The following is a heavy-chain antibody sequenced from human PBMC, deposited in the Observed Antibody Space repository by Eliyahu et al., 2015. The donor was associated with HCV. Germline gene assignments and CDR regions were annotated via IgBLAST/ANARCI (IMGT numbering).Heavy chain of an antibody. J-gene: IGHJ3*02. CDR3: ARRDRGRFPDAFDI. V-gene: IGHV4-39*01. Sequence: QLQLQESGPGLVKPSETLSLTCTXSXGSIXSXSXYWGXIRQPPGKGLXWIGSIYYSGSTYYNPSLKSRVTISVDTSKNQFSLKLSSVTAADTAVYYCARRDRGRFPDAFDIWGQGTMVTVSS. CDR1: XGSIXSXSXY. CDR2: IYYSGST.